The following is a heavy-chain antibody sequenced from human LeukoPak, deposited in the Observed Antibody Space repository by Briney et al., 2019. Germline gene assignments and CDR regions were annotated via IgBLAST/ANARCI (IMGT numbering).Heavy chain of an antibody. Sequence: SQTLSLTCTVSGGSISSGNYYWSWIRQHPGKGLEWIGYVSYSGSTFYSPSLKSRLTISVDTSKNQYSLKLSSVTAADTAVYYCARELYCSGGSCYQRESYYFDYWGQGTLVTVSS. CDR1: GGSISSGNYY. J-gene: IGHJ4*02. V-gene: IGHV4-31*03. CDR2: VSYSGST. CDR3: ARELYCSGGSCYQRESYYFDY. D-gene: IGHD2-15*01.